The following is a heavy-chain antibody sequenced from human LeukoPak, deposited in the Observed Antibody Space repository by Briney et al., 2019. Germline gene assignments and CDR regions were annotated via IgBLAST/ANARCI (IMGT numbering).Heavy chain of an antibody. CDR1: GFTFDDFA. CDR3: ARDSAARFSLDV. Sequence: PGGSLRLSCAASGFTFDDFAMHWVRQAPGKGLEWVSGISWNGASMDYADSVKGRFTISRDNAKNSLYLQMNSLRAEDTAVYYCARDSAARFSLDVWGKGTTVTVSS. J-gene: IGHJ6*04. CDR2: ISWNGASM. V-gene: IGHV3-9*01. D-gene: IGHD6-6*01.